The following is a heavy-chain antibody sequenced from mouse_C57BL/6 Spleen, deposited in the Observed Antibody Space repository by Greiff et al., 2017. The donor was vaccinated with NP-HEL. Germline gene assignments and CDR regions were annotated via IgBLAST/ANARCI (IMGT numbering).Heavy chain of an antibody. V-gene: IGHV1-72*01. Sequence: QVQLQQPGAELVKPGASVKMSCKASGYTFTSYWITWVKQRPGQGLEWIGSIYPNSGGTKYNEKFKSKATLTVDKPSSTAYMQLSSLTSEDSAVYEGAREGGFYNKEVDVWGTGTTLTVSS. CDR3: AREGGFYNKEVDV. J-gene: IGHJ1*03. D-gene: IGHD1-3*01. CDR2: IYPNSGGT. CDR1: GYTFTSYW.